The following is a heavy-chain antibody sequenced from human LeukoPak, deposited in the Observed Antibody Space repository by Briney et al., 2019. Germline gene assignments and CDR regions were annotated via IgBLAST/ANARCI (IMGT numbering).Heavy chain of an antibody. D-gene: IGHD4-17*01. Sequence: SETLSLTCTVSGGSISSYYWSWIRQPPGKGLGWIGYIYYSGSTNYNPSLKSRVTISVDTSKNQFSLKLSSVTAADTAVYYCARRALYGDPYFDYWGQGTLVTVSS. CDR1: GGSISSYY. V-gene: IGHV4-59*08. J-gene: IGHJ4*02. CDR3: ARRALYGDPYFDY. CDR2: IYYSGST.